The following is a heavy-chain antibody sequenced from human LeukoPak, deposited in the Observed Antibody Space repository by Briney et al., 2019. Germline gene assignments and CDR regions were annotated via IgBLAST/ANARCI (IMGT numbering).Heavy chain of an antibody. CDR1: GGSISSSSYY. CDR2: IYYSGST. CDR3: ARVSCSGGSCYFIDY. V-gene: IGHV4-39*07. Sequence: SETLSLTCTVSGGSISSSSYYWGWIRQPPGKGLEWIGSIYYSGSTYYNPSLKSRVTISVDTSKNQFSLKLSSVTAADTAVYYCARVSCSGGSCYFIDYWGQGTLVTVSS. J-gene: IGHJ4*02. D-gene: IGHD2-15*01.